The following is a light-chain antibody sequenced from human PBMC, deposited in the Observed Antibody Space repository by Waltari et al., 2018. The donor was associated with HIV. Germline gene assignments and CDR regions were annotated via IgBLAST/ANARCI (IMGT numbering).Light chain of an antibody. CDR1: SSDGGGYNY. Sequence: QSALTQPASVSGSPGQSITISCTGTSSDGGGYNYVSWYQQHPGKAPKLMIYEVSNRPSGVSKRFSGSKSGNTASLTISGLQAEDEADYYCSSYTRSSTHVVFGGGTKLTVL. CDR3: SSYTRSSTHVV. CDR2: EVS. J-gene: IGLJ2*01. V-gene: IGLV2-14*01.